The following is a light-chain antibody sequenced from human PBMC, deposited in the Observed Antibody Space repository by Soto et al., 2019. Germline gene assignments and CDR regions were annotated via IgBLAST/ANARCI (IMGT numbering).Light chain of an antibody. J-gene: IGKJ1*01. CDR3: QQRYSTPRT. V-gene: IGKV1-39*01. CDR1: QSISSY. Sequence: PMTQSPASLSPSVGDRVTITCRASQSISSYLNWYQQKPGTAPKLLIYAASSLQSGVPSRFSGSGSGTDLTITISSLQPEDFATDYCQQRYSTPRTFGQGTKVDI. CDR2: AAS.